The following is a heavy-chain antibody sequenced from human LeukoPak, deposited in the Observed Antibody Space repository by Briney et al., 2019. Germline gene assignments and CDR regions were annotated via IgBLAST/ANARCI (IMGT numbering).Heavy chain of an antibody. CDR1: GYSFTVYH. CDR3: ARDVTGDQSWFFDL. V-gene: IGHV1-2*02. J-gene: IGHJ2*01. Sequence: GASVKVSCKASGYSFTVYHIHWVRQAPGQGLEWMGWINPNSGGTNYAQKFQGRVTMTRDTSISTAYMELSRLRSDDTAVYYCARDVTGDQSWFFDLWGRGTLVTVSS. D-gene: IGHD7-27*01. CDR2: INPNSGGT.